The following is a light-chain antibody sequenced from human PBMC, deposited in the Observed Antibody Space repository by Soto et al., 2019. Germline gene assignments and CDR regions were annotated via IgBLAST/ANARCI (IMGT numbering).Light chain of an antibody. J-gene: IGLJ1*01. CDR1: TSNIGAGYD. CDR3: QSYDRSLSALYV. Sequence: QSVLTQPPSVSGAPGQRVTISCTGSTSNIGAGYDVNWYQQLPGTAPKLLIYGTNNRPSGVPDRFSGSKSGTSASLAITGLQAEDEADYYCQSYDRSLSALYVFGTGTKVTVL. CDR2: GTN. V-gene: IGLV1-40*01.